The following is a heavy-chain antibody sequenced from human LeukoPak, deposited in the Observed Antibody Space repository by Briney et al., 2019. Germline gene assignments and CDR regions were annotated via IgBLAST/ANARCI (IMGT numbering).Heavy chain of an antibody. CDR1: GGSINGYY. CDR3: ARHYCRSTSCFLDY. V-gene: IGHV4-4*07. Sequence: SETLSVRFSVAGGSINGYYWSWIRPSAGKGREWIGRIYSLGSTSYSPSFQSRVTMSLDTSKKHFSLNLTSVTAADTAIYFCARHYCRSTSCFLDYWGQGTLVTVSS. J-gene: IGHJ4*02. CDR2: IYSLGST. D-gene: IGHD2-2*01.